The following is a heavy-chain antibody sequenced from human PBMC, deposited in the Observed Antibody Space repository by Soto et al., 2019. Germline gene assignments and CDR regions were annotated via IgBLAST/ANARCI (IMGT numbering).Heavy chain of an antibody. CDR2: IYYSGST. V-gene: IGHV4-39*01. Sequence: QLQLQESGPGLVKPSETLSLTCTVSGGSISSSSYYWGCIRQPPGKGLEWIGCIYYSGSTYYNPSLKSRVTISVDTSKNQCSLKLSSVTAADTAVYYCARLLVGASDYWGQGTLVTVSS. CDR1: GGSISSSSYY. J-gene: IGHJ4*02. D-gene: IGHD1-26*01. CDR3: ARLLVGASDY.